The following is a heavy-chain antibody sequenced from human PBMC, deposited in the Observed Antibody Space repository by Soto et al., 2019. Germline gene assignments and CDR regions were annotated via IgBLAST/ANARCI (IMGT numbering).Heavy chain of an antibody. CDR2: ISYDGSNK. CDR3: ARERYSSANANYYYSYGMDV. J-gene: IGHJ6*02. Sequence: QVQLVESGGGVVQPGRSLRLSCAASGFTFSSYAMHWVRQAPGKGLEWVAVISYDGSNKYYADSVKGRFTISRDNSKNTLYLQMNSLRAEDTAVYYCARERYSSANANYYYSYGMDVWGQGTTVTVSS. V-gene: IGHV3-30-3*01. D-gene: IGHD6-19*01. CDR1: GFTFSSYA.